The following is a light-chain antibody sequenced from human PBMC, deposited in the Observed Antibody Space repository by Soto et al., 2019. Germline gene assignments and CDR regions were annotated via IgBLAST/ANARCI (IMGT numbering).Light chain of an antibody. Sequence: QSVLTQPPSVSGAPGQRVTISCTGSSSNIGAGYDVHWYQQLPGTAPKLLNYVDRFSGSKSGTSAYLAITGLKSEDEADYFCQSFDSSLGAHEVFGGGTKLTVL. V-gene: IGLV1-40*01. CDR1: SSNIGAGYD. J-gene: IGLJ2*01. CDR3: QSFDSSLGAHEV.